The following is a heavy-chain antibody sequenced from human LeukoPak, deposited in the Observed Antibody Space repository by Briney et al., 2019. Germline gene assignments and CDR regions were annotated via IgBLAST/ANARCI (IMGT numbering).Heavy chain of an antibody. CDR1: GFTFSSYW. D-gene: IGHD3-9*01. V-gene: IGHV3-74*01. Sequence: GGSLRLSCAASGFTFSSYWMHWVRQAPGKGLVWVSRINTDGSSTSYADSVKGRFTISRDNAKNSLYLQMNSLRAEDTAVYYCARELLDYDILTTTRFDPWGQGTLVTVSS. CDR3: ARELLDYDILTTTRFDP. J-gene: IGHJ5*02. CDR2: INTDGSST.